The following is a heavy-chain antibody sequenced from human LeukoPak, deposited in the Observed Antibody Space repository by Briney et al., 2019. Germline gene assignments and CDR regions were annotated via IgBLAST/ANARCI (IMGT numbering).Heavy chain of an antibody. V-gene: IGHV1-8*03. CDR2: MNPNSGNT. J-gene: IGHJ5*02. CDR3: ARVPWYLAAGWFDP. CDR1: GYTFTSYD. D-gene: IGHD6-13*01. Sequence: GASVKVSCKASGYTFTSYDINWVRQATGQGLEWMGWMNPNSGNTGYAQKFQGRVTITRNTSISTAYMELSSLRSEDTAVYYCARVPWYLAAGWFDPWGQGTLVTVSS.